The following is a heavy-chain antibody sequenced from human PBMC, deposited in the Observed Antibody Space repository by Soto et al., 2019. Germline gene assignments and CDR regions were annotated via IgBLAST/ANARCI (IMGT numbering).Heavy chain of an antibody. V-gene: IGHV4-39*01. D-gene: IGHD4-4*01. Sequence: SETLSLTCTVSGGSISSSSYYWGWIRQPPGKGLEWIGSIYYSGSTYYNPSLKSRVTISVDTSKNQFSLKLSSVTAADTAVYYCGLNTVTSYYYYMDVWGKGTTVTVSS. CDR1: GGSISSSSYY. CDR2: IYYSGST. CDR3: GLNTVTSYYYYMDV. J-gene: IGHJ6*03.